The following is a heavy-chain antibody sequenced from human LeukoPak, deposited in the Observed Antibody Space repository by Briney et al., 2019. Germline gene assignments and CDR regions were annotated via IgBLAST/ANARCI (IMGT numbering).Heavy chain of an antibody. CDR3: AKRSDYGGNWNHFVY. D-gene: IGHD4-23*01. CDR1: GFTFSTYG. Sequence: TGGSLRLSCAASGFTFSTYGMSGLRQAPGKGLEWVSAISSRGGSTYYADSVKGRFTISRDNSKNTLHLPMNSLRAEDTAVYYCAKRSDYGGNWNHFVYWGQGTPVTVSS. J-gene: IGHJ4*02. V-gene: IGHV3-23*01. CDR2: ISSRGGST.